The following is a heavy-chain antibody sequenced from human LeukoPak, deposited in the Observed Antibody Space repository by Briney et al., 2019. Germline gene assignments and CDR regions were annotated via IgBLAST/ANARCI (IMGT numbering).Heavy chain of an antibody. J-gene: IGHJ4*02. CDR3: ARMGKDSSGWYYFDY. D-gene: IGHD3-22*01. Sequence: PGGSLRLSCAASGFTFSDYYMSWIRQAPGKGLEWIGEINHSGSTNYNPSLKSRVTISVDTSKNQFSLKLSSVTAADTAVYYCARMGKDSSGWYYFDYWGQGTLVTVSS. V-gene: IGHV4-34*01. CDR2: INHSGST. CDR1: GFTFSDYY.